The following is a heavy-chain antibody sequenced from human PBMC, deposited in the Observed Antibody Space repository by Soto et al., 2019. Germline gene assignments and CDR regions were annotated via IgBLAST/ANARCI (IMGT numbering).Heavy chain of an antibody. CDR1: GFTFSSYG. CDR3: ARDPGGSYLHFDY. V-gene: IGHV3-33*01. Sequence: GGSLRLSCAASGFTFSSYGMHWVRQAPGKGLEWVAVIWYDGSNKYYADSVKGRFTISRDNSKNTLYLQMNSLRAEDTAVYYCARDPGGSYLHFDYWGQGTLVTVSS. J-gene: IGHJ4*02. D-gene: IGHD1-26*01. CDR2: IWYDGSNK.